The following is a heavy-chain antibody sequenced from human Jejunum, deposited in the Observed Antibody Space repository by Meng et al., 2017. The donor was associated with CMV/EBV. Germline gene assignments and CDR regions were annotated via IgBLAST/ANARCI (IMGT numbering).Heavy chain of an antibody. CDR3: ARDTAGALY. V-gene: IGHV4-39*07. D-gene: IGHD2-8*02. CDR2: IYYGGST. CDR1: TGSISSSSYY. Sequence: LACTVSTGSISSSSYYWNWLRQPPGKGLEWIGSIYYGGSTYYNPSLKGRIDLSLDTSKNQFSLKLSSVTAADTAIYYCARDTAGALYWGQGTLVTVSS. J-gene: IGHJ4*02.